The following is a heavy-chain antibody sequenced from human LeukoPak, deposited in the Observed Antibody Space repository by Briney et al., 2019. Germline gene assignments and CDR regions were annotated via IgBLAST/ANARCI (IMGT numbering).Heavy chain of an antibody. CDR3: ARHDSSGWYFDY. CDR2: ISSSSSYI. Sequence: GGSLRLSCAASGFTFSSYSMNWVRQAPGKGLEWVSSISSSSSYIYYADSVKGRFTISRDNAKNSLYLQMNSLRAEDTAVYYCARHDSSGWYFDYWGQGTLVTVSS. D-gene: IGHD6-19*01. J-gene: IGHJ4*02. CDR1: GFTFSSYS. V-gene: IGHV3-21*01.